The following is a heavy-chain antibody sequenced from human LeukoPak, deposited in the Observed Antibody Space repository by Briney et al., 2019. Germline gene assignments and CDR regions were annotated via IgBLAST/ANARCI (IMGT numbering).Heavy chain of an antibody. D-gene: IGHD4-17*01. CDR1: GGSISSSSYY. CDR3: ARGDDDFLGVDY. CDR2: IYYSGST. V-gene: IGHV4-39*07. Sequence: SETLSLTCTVSGGSISSSSYYWGWIRQPPGKGLEWIGSIYYSGSTYYNPSLKSRVTISLDTSKNQFSLKLSSVTAADTAVYYCARGDDDFLGVDYWGQGTLVTVSS. J-gene: IGHJ4*02.